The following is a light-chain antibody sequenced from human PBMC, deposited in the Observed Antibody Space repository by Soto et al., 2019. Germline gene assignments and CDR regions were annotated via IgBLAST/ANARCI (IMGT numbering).Light chain of an antibody. V-gene: IGKV3-11*01. CDR2: DSS. Sequence: EVELTQSPATLSLSPGETATLSCRASQSVDKFFAWYQQRPGQPPRLLIFDSSNRATGVPVRFSGSGSGTVFTLTIRRLEPEDFAVYYCQQRSNWLTFGGGTKVDI. J-gene: IGKJ4*01. CDR3: QQRSNWLT. CDR1: QSVDKF.